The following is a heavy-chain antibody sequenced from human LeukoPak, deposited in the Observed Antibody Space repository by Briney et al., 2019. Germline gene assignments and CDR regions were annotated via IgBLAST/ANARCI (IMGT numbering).Heavy chain of an antibody. V-gene: IGHV1-2*06. CDR2: INPNSGDT. CDR1: GYTFTNYY. Sequence: ASVKVSCKASGYTFTNYYIHWVRQAPGQGLEWMGRINPNSGDTNCAQKFQGRVTMTRDTSITTAYMELSGLRSDDTAVYYCAKSQKGYFDYWGQGTLVTVSS. CDR3: AKSQKGYFDY. J-gene: IGHJ4*02.